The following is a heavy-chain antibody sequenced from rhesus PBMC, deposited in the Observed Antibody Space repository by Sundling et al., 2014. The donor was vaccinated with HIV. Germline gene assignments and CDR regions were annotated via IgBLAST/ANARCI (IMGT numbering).Heavy chain of an antibody. CDR1: GFTFSSYG. V-gene: IGHV3-136*01. Sequence: EVQLVESGGGLVQSGGSQRLSCAASGFTFSSYGMAWVRQAPGKGLEWVSSISSASAYTYYADSVKGRFTISRDNAKNSLSLQMNSLRAEDTAVYYCTSEWNYFDYWGQGVLVTVSS. CDR3: TSEWNYFDY. J-gene: IGHJ4*01. CDR2: ISSASAYT.